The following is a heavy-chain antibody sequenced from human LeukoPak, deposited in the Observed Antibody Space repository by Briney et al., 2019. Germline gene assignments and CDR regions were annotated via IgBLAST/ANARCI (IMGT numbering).Heavy chain of an antibody. Sequence: SVKVSCKASGGTFSSYAISWVRQAPGQGLEWMGRIIPIFGIANYAQKFQGRVTITADKSTSTAYMELSSLRSEDTAVYYCARGLVEGDDAFDIWGQGTMVTVSS. CDR3: ARGLVEGDDAFDI. V-gene: IGHV1-69*04. CDR1: GGTFSSYA. D-gene: IGHD3-9*01. CDR2: IIPIFGIA. J-gene: IGHJ3*02.